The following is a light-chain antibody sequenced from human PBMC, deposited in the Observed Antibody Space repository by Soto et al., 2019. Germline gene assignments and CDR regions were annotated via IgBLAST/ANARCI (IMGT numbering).Light chain of an antibody. Sequence: EIVLTHSPGTLSFSPLEMATLSFSSSQSVNINYFAWYQQKSGQAPRLLIYGTSNRASGIPDRFSGSGSGTDFTLTISRLEPEDFAVYYCQKYGSSRWKFGQGTKVDIK. CDR3: QKYGSSRWK. J-gene: IGKJ1*01. CDR2: GTS. CDR1: QSVNINY. V-gene: IGKV3-20*01.